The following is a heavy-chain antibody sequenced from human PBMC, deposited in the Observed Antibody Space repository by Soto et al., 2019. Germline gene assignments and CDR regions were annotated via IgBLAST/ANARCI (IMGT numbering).Heavy chain of an antibody. CDR3: AKDRVVATIYYYYYMDV. Sequence: PGGSLRLSCAASGFTFISYAMSWVRQAPGKGLEWVSAISGSGGSTYYADSVKGRFTISRDNSKNTLYLQMNSLRAEDTAVYYCAKDRVVATIYYYYYMDVWGKGTTVTVSS. V-gene: IGHV3-23*01. CDR1: GFTFISYA. D-gene: IGHD5-12*01. CDR2: ISGSGGST. J-gene: IGHJ6*03.